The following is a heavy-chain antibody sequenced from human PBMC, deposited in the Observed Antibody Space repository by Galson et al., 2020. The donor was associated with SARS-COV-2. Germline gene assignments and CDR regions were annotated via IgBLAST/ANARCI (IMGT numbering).Heavy chain of an antibody. V-gene: IGHV4-39*07. J-gene: IGHJ4*02. CDR3: ARKEATYDY. CDR1: AGFLSSTSYY. CDR2: VYFNGRS. D-gene: IGHD1-26*01. Sequence: ASETLSLTCTVSAGFLSSTSYYWGWIRQPPGKGLEWIGSVYFNGRSFYNPSLNSRVTISVDTSRNQFSLRLTSVTAADTAVYYCARKEATYDYWGPGTLVTVSS.